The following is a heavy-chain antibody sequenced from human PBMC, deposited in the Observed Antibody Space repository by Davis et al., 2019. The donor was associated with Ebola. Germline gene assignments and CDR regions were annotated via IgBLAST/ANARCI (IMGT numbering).Heavy chain of an antibody. Sequence: MPSETLSLTCTVSGGSISSYYWGWIRQPPGKGLEWIGSIYYSGSTYYNPSLKSRVTISVDTSKNQFSLKLSSVTAADTAVYYCARRSLGYYYGMDVWGQGTTVTVSS. D-gene: IGHD7-27*01. V-gene: IGHV4-39*01. CDR3: ARRSLGYYYGMDV. CDR1: GGSISSYY. CDR2: IYYSGST. J-gene: IGHJ6*02.